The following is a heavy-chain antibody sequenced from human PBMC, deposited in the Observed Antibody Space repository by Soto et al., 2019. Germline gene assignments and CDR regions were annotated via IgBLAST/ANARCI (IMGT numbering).Heavy chain of an antibody. V-gene: IGHV3-23*01. Sequence: EVQLLESGGGLVQPGGSLRLSCAASGFTFSSYDMTWVRQAPGRGLEWVSAISGGGGSTYYADSVRGRFTISRDNSKNTLYLQMNSLRVEDTAVYFCAKDHGSGWRFDYWGQGTLVTVSS. CDR1: GFTFSSYD. J-gene: IGHJ4*02. D-gene: IGHD6-19*01. CDR2: ISGGGGST. CDR3: AKDHGSGWRFDY.